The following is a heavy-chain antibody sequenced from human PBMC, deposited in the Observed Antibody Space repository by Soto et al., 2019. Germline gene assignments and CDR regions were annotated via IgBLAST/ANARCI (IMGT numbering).Heavy chain of an antibody. J-gene: IGHJ5*02. V-gene: IGHV4-31*03. CDR2: IYYSGST. Sequence: QVQLQESGPGLVKPSQTLSLTCTVSGGSISSGGYYWSWIRQHPGKGLEWIRYIYYSGSTYYNPSLKSRVTISVDTSKNQFSLKLSSVTAADTAVYYCERVKDEVVAAPRAAMSPWFDPWGQGTLVTVSS. CDR3: ERVKDEVVAAPRAAMSPWFDP. D-gene: IGHD2-15*01. CDR1: GGSISSGGYY.